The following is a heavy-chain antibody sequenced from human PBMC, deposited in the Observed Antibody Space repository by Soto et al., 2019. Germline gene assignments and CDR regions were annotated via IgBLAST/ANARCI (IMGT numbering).Heavy chain of an antibody. CDR3: ARDLSLKYCSSTSCYSNNWFDP. V-gene: IGHV4-61*01. Sequence: SETLSLTCTVSGGSVSSGSYYWSWIRQPPGKGLEWIGYIYYSGSTNYNPSLKSRVTISVDTSKNQFSLKLSSVTAADTAVYYCARDLSLKYCSSTSCYSNNWFDPWGQGTLVTVSS. J-gene: IGHJ5*02. CDR1: GGSVSSGSYY. D-gene: IGHD2-2*01. CDR2: IYYSGST.